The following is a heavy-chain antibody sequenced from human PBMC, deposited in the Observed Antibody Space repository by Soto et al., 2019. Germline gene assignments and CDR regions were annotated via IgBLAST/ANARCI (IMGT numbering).Heavy chain of an antibody. V-gene: IGHV1-24*01. CDR2: FDPEDGET. D-gene: IGHD3-22*01. J-gene: IGHJ4*02. Sequence: ASVKVSCKVSGYTLTELSMHWVRQAPGKGLEWMGGFDPEDGETIYAQKFQGRVIMTEDTSTDTAYMELSSLRSEDTAVYYCATDTRFDYDSSGYYWYYWGQGTLVTVSS. CDR1: GYTLTELS. CDR3: ATDTRFDYDSSGYYWYY.